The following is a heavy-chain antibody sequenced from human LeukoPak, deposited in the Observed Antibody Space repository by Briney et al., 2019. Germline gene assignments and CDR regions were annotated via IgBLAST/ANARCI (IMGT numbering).Heavy chain of an antibody. V-gene: IGHV4-59*08. D-gene: IGHD6-19*01. Sequence: PSETLSLTCTVSGGSISNYYWSWIRQPPGKGLEWIGYIYYRGSTNYNPSLKSRVTISVDTSKKQFSLKLSSVTAADTAVYYCAKHNSGWYIDYWGQGTLVTVSS. J-gene: IGHJ4*02. CDR2: IYYRGST. CDR3: AKHNSGWYIDY. CDR1: GGSISNYY.